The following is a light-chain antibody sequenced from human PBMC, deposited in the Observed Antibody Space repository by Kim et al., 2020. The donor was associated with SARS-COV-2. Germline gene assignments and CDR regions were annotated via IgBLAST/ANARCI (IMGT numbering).Light chain of an antibody. J-gene: IGLJ1*01. V-gene: IGLV2-18*02. CDR2: DIS. Sequence: QSALTQPPSVSGSPGQSVTISCAGTSGDVGSDNRVSWYQQPPGTAPKLLIFDISNRPSGFTDRFSGSKSGSTASLTIAGLQAEDEADYYCFSYTSSSTYVFGTGNK. CDR3: FSYTSSSTYV. CDR1: SGDVGSDNR.